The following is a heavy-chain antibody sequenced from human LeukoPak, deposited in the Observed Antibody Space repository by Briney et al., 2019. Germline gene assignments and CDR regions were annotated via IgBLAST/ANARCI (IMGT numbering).Heavy chain of an antibody. CDR1: GYTFTSFY. V-gene: IGHV1-46*01. D-gene: IGHD2-15*01. CDR2: TTPDGVST. J-gene: IGHJ4*02. Sequence: ASVTVSCKTSGYTFTSFYMHWVRQAPGQGLEWMGITTPDGVSTTYAQKFQGRVTMTRDTSISTAYMELSRLRSDDTAVYYCARAYCSGGSCYSGGYWGQGTLVTVSS. CDR3: ARAYCSGGSCYSGGY.